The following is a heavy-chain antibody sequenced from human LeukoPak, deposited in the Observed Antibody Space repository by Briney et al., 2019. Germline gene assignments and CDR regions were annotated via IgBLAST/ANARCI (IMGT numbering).Heavy chain of an antibody. CDR1: GFTFSSYS. CDR2: ISSSSSTI. J-gene: IGHJ3*02. V-gene: IGHV3-48*01. D-gene: IGHD2-2*01. Sequence: GSLRLSCAASGFTFSSYSMNWVRQAPGKGLEWVSYISSSSSTIYYADSVKGRFTISRDNAKNSLYLQMNSLRAEDTAVYYCARDRPIVVVPAAIRPRDAFDIWGQGTMVTVSS. CDR3: ARDRPIVVVPAAIRPRDAFDI.